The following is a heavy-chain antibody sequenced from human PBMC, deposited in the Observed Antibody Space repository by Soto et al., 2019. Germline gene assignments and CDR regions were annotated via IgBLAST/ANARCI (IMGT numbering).Heavy chain of an antibody. D-gene: IGHD2-15*01. V-gene: IGHV3-23*01. CDR2: ISVSGDRT. CDR3: AKEGDIISRNKPLDY. Sequence: PGGSLRLSCATSGFTFTIYAMCWVRQAPGKELEWVSSISVSGDRTFYADSVKGRFTISRDNSRNTLHLQMNSLRAEDTAVYYCAKEGDIISRNKPLDYWGQGPLVTFPS. J-gene: IGHJ4*02. CDR1: GFTFTIYA.